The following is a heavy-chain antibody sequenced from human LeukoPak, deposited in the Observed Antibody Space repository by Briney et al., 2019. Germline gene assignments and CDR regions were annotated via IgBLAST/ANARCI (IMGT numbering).Heavy chain of an antibody. J-gene: IGHJ6*04. CDR3: ARAGRYQRLLKV. V-gene: IGHV4-59*01. Sequence: SETLSLTCTVSGGSISTYYWSWIRQPPGKGLEWIGYIFYSGSTNYNPSRKSRVTMSLDTSKNQFSLKLSSVTAADTAVYYCARAGRYQRLLKVWGKGTTVTVSS. D-gene: IGHD6-25*01. CDR1: GGSISTYY. CDR2: IFYSGST.